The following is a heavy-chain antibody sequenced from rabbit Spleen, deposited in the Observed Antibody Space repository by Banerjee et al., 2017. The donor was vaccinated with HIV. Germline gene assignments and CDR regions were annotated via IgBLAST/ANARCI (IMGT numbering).Heavy chain of an antibody. CDR2: IGTTTT. Sequence: LEESGGGLVKPGGTLTLTCTVSGFSFSSNWICWVRQAPGKGLEWIGCIGTTTTWYANWAEGRFTISKTSSTTATLQLNSLTVADTATYFCARGVVAYGGSGWDLWGQGTLVTVS. CDR1: GFSFSSNW. J-gene: IGHJ6*01. CDR3: ARGVVAYGGSGWDL. D-gene: IGHD6-1*01. V-gene: IGHV1S45*01.